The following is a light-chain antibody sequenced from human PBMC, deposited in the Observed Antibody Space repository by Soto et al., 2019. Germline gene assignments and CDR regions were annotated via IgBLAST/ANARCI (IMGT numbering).Light chain of an antibody. CDR1: QSVSSY. CDR3: QQRSNWPPLT. CDR2: DAS. V-gene: IGKV3-11*01. Sequence: ETVLTHSPSTLSLSPGERATLSCRASQSVSSYLAWYQQKPGQAPRLLIYDASNRATGIPARFSGSGSGTDFTLTIRSLEPEDFAVYYCQQRSNWPPLTFGQGTRLEIK. J-gene: IGKJ5*01.